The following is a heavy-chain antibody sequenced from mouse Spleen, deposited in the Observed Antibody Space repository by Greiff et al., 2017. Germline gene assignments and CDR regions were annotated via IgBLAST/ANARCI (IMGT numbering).Heavy chain of an antibody. CDR2: IHPYDSDT. V-gene: IGHV1-74*01. Sequence: QVQLQQPGAELVKPGASVKVSCKASGYTFTSYWMHWVKQRPGQGLEWIGRIHPYDSDTNYNQKFKGKATLTVDKSSSTAYMQLSSLTSEDSAVYYCAIYRGYDGAWFAYWGQGTLVTVSA. CDR1: GYTFTSYW. CDR3: AIYRGYDGAWFAY. D-gene: IGHD2-14*01. J-gene: IGHJ3*01.